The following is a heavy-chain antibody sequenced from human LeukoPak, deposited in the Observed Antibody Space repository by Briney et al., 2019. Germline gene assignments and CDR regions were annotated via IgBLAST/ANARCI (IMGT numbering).Heavy chain of an antibody. V-gene: IGHV4-59*08. D-gene: IGHD2-8*01. Sequence: SETPSLTCTVSGGSISSYYWSWIRQPPGKGLEWIGYIYYSGSTNYNPSLKSRVTMSVDTSKNQFSLKLGSVTAADTAVYYCARQSCTNGVCYPPYYWGQGTLVTVSS. CDR1: GGSISSYY. CDR2: IYYSGST. J-gene: IGHJ4*02. CDR3: ARQSCTNGVCYPPYY.